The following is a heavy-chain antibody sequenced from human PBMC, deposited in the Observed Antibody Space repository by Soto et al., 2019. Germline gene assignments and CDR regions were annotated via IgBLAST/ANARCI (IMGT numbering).Heavy chain of an antibody. D-gene: IGHD3-10*01. V-gene: IGHV1-18*01. J-gene: IGHJ5*02. CDR3: ARAPYYYGSGSYYGNWFDP. Sequence: QVQLVQCGAEVKKPGASVKVSCKASGYTYTSYGISWVRQAHGQGLEWMGWISAYNGNTNYGQKLQGRVTMTTDTSTSTAYNELRILRSDDTAVYYCARAPYYYGSGSYYGNWFDPWGQGTLVTVSS. CDR1: GYTYTSYG. CDR2: ISAYNGNT.